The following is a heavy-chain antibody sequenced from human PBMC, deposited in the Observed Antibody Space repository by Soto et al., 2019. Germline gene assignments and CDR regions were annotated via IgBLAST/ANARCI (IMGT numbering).Heavy chain of an antibody. J-gene: IGHJ6*02. CDR3: ARDLVVVASASYYYGMDV. V-gene: IGHV3-33*01. Sequence: GGSLRLSCAASGFTFSSYGMHWVRQAPGKGLEWVAVIWYDGSNKYYADSVKGRFTISRDNSKNTLYLQMNSLRAEDTAVYYCARDLVVVASASYYYGMDVWGQGTTVTVSS. CDR2: IWYDGSNK. CDR1: GFTFSSYG. D-gene: IGHD2-15*01.